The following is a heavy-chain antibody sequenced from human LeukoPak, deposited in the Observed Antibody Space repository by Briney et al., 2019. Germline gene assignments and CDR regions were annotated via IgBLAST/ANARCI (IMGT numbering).Heavy chain of an antibody. CDR3: ARSAPLGAMTLVPTHFDY. J-gene: IGHJ4*02. CDR1: GGSIRSYY. D-gene: IGHD3-22*01. CDR2: VYYSGSA. Sequence: SETLSLTCTVSGGSIRSYYWSWIRQPPGKGLEWIGYVYYSGSANYNPSLKSRVTISVDTSKNQFSLKLSSVTAADTAVYYCARSAPLGAMTLVPTHFDYWGQGTLVNVSS. V-gene: IGHV4-59*01.